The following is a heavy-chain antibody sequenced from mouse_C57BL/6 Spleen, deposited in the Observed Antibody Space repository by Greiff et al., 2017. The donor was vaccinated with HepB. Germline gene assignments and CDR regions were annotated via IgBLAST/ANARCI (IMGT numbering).Heavy chain of an antibody. D-gene: IGHD1-1*01. Sequence: VQLKQSGAELVKPGASVKLSCKASGYTFTEYTIHWVKQRSGQGLEWIGWFYPGSGSIKYNEKFKDKATLTADKSSSTVYMELSRLTSEDSAVYFCARHEAPYYYGSSYGYFDVWGTGTTVTVSS. J-gene: IGHJ1*03. CDR3: ARHEAPYYYGSSYGYFDV. V-gene: IGHV1-62-2*01. CDR1: GYTFTEYT. CDR2: FYPGSGSI.